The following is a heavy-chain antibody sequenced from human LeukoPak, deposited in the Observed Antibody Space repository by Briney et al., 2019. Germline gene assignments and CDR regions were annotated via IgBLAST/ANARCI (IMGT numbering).Heavy chain of an antibody. CDR1: GFTFSDYY. CDR2: SSSSGSTI. Sequence: GGSLRLSCAASGFTFSDYYMSWIRQAPGKGLEWVSYSSSSGSTIYYADSVKGRFTISRDNAKNSLYLQMNSLRAEDTAVYYCARDGPLYCSSTSCFDPWGQGTLVTVSS. J-gene: IGHJ5*02. D-gene: IGHD2-2*01. V-gene: IGHV3-11*01. CDR3: ARDGPLYCSSTSCFDP.